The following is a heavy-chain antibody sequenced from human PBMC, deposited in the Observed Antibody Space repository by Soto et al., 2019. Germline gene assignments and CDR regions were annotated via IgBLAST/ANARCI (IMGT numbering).Heavy chain of an antibody. Sequence: PGGSLRLSCRGSGFTFSDFAMNWVRQAPNKGLEWVSTMTGSGDTTYYAESVKGRFTISRDNSKNTLFLHMTALRADDTAIYFFAKQVYAGYTSPLGKWGQGTLVTVSS. J-gene: IGHJ4*02. V-gene: IGHV3-23*01. CDR3: AKQVYAGYTSPLGK. CDR2: MTGSGDTT. CDR1: GFTFSDFA. D-gene: IGHD3-9*01.